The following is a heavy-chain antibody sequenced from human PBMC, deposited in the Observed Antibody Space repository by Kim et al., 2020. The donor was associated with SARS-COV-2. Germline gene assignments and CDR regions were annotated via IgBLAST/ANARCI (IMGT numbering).Heavy chain of an antibody. V-gene: IGHV1-18*01. CDR3: ARAGAELTTHFNM. D-gene: IGHD4-17*01. J-gene: IGHJ4*02. Sequence: SAQDLQARVTMPTDTSASTAYLELRSLRPDDTAVYYCARAGAELTTHFNMWGQGTLVTVSS.